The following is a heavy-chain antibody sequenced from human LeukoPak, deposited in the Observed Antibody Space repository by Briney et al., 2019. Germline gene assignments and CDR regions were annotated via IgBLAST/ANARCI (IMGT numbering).Heavy chain of an antibody. J-gene: IGHJ4*02. CDR3: AREFDY. CDR2: INPSGGST. CDR1: GYTFTNYY. Sequence: ASVKVSCKASGYTFTNYYIHWVRQAPGQGLEWMGIINPSGGSTTYAQNFQGRVTMTRDMSTSTVYMELSSLRSEDTAVYYCAREFDYWGQGTLVTVSS. V-gene: IGHV1-46*01.